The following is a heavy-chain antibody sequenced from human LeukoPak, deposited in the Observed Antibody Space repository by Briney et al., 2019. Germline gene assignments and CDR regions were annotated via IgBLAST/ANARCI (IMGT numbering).Heavy chain of an antibody. D-gene: IGHD3-3*01. J-gene: IGHJ6*02. CDR3: ARHFGVITKGVYYYYYGMDV. Sequence: GGSLRLSCAASGFTVSTNYMSWVRQSPGEGLEWVSVIYSGGSTYYADSVKGRFTISRDNSKNTLYLQMNSLRAEDTAVYYCARHFGVITKGVYYYYYGMDVWGQGTTVTVSS. CDR2: IYSGGST. CDR1: GFTVSTNY. V-gene: IGHV3-66*04.